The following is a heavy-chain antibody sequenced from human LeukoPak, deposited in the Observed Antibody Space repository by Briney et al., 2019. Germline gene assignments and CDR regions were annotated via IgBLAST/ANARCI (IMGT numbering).Heavy chain of an antibody. D-gene: IGHD4-23*01. CDR2: IWYDGSNK. CDR3: ARDDYGGNSVYYYYGMDV. J-gene: IGHJ6*02. CDR1: GFTFSSYG. Sequence: GGSLRLSCAASGFTFSSYGMHWVRQAPGKGLEWVAVIWYDGSNKYYADSVKGRFTISRDNSKNTLYLQMNSLRAEDTAVYYCARDDYGGNSVYYYYGMDVWGQGTTVTVCS. V-gene: IGHV3-33*01.